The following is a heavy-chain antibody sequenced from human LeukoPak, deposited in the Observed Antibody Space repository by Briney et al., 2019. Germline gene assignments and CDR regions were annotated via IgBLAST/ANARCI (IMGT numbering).Heavy chain of an antibody. D-gene: IGHD4-17*01. Sequence: SETLSLTCTVSSDSISSSYWSWIRQPPGKGLEWIGYIYYSGSTNYNPSLKSRVTISVDTSKNQFSLKLSSVTAADTAVYYCASLNYGDYSFDYWGQGTLVTVSS. CDR1: SDSISSSY. V-gene: IGHV4-59*01. J-gene: IGHJ4*02. CDR2: IYYSGST. CDR3: ASLNYGDYSFDY.